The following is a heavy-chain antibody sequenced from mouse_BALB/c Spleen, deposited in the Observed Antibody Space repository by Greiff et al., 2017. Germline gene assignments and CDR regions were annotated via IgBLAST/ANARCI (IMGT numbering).Heavy chain of an antibody. Sequence: QVQLQQSGAELARPGASVKLSCKASGYTFTSYWMQWVKQRPGQGLEWIGAIYPGDGDTRYTQKIKGKATLTADKSSSTAYMQLSSLASEDSAVYYCARYYYYGFDYWGQGTTLTVSS. CDR3: ARYYYYGFDY. CDR2: IYPGDGDT. CDR1: GYTFTSYW. V-gene: IGHV1-87*01. D-gene: IGHD1-1*01. J-gene: IGHJ2*01.